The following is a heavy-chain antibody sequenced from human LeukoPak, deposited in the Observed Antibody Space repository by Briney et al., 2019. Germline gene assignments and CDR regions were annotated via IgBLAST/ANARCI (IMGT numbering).Heavy chain of an antibody. CDR3: ARRAYYDTSGYYPASGYFDL. Sequence: SETLSLTCTVSGGSIISYYWNWIRQPPGKGLEWIAYIYSNGITSYNPSLRSRGTISIATSKNQFSLRLRSVTAADTAIYYCARRAYYDTSGYYPASGYFDLWGRGTLVTVSS. V-gene: IGHV4-4*08. CDR2: IYSNGIT. J-gene: IGHJ2*01. CDR1: GGSIISYY. D-gene: IGHD3-22*01.